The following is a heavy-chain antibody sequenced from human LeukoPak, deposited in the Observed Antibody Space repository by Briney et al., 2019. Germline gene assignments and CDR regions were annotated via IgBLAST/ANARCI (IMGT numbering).Heavy chain of an antibody. D-gene: IGHD5-24*01. Sequence: GGSLRLSCAASGFTFSSYGMYWVRQTPGQGLEWVGVIWYDGSNKYYADSVKGRFTISRDNSKNTLYLQMNSLRAEDTAVYYCARDHSRMATTLNYWGQGNLVTVSS. CDR1: GFTFSSYG. J-gene: IGHJ4*02. CDR3: ARDHSRMATTLNY. V-gene: IGHV3-33*07. CDR2: IWYDGSNK.